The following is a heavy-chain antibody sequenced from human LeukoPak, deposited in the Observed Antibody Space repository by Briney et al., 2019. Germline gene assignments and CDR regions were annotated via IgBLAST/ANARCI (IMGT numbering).Heavy chain of an antibody. V-gene: IGHV4-38-2*02. CDR2: IHHSGAT. D-gene: IGHD1-26*01. J-gene: IGHJ4*02. CDR1: GYSIGSGYY. CDR3: ARHPPRPTWDFDY. Sequence: SETLSLTCTVSGYSIGSGYYWDWIRQTPGKGLEWVGSIHHSGATYYNPSLNSRVTISMDSPRDQFSLTLSSATAADTALYFCARHPPRPTWDFDYWGQGTLVIVSS.